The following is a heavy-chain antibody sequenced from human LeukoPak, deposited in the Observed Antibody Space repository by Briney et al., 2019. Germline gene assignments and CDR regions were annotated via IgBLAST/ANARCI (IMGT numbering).Heavy chain of an antibody. CDR2: IYYSGST. J-gene: IGHJ5*02. V-gene: IGHV4-61*08. Sequence: SETLSLTCTISGGSVSSGGYYWSWIRQPPGKGLEWIGYIYYSGSTKYNPSLKSRVTISVDTSKNQFSLKMNSVTAADTAVYFCARDTTGSPRWFDPWGQGALVTVSS. CDR1: GGSVSSGGYY. D-gene: IGHD2/OR15-2a*01. CDR3: ARDTTGSPRWFDP.